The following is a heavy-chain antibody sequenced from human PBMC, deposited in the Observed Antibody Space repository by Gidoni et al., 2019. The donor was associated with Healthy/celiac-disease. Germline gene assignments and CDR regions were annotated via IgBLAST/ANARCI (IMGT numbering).Heavy chain of an antibody. Sequence: QMQLVQSGPEVKKPGTSVKVSCKASGFTFTSSAVQWVRQARGQRLEWIGWIVVGSGNTNYAQKFQERVTITRDMSTSTAYMELSSLRSEDTAVYYCAAGLASTRPADYADYYGMDVWGQGTTVTVSS. CDR3: AAGLASTRPADYADYYGMDV. D-gene: IGHD4-17*01. CDR1: GFTFTSSA. CDR2: IVVGSGNT. V-gene: IGHV1-58*01. J-gene: IGHJ6*02.